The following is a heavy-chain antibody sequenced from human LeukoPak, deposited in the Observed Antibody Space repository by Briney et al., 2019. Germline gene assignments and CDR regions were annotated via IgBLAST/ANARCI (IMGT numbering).Heavy chain of an antibody. J-gene: IGHJ4*02. CDR3: ARREGGFYSWGIAY. CDR1: GFTFSSYT. Sequence: GGSLRLSCAASGFTFSSYTMNWVRQSPGKGLEWVSSISSSSSYIYYADSVRGRFTMSRDNAKNSLYLQMNSLRAEDTAVYYCARREGGFYSWGIAYWGQGTLVTVSS. V-gene: IGHV3-21*01. D-gene: IGHD1-26*01. CDR2: ISSSSSYI.